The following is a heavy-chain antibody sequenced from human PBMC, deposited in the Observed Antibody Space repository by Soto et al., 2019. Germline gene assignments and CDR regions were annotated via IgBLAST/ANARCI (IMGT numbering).Heavy chain of an antibody. CDR2: INAGNGDT. V-gene: IGHV1-3*01. CDR3: VRDVLTDYSRYDY. Sequence: ASVKVSCKASGYTFTSYAIHWVRQAPGQRLEWMGWINAGNGDTQYSQKFQGRVTITRDTSASTAYMELSSLRSEDTAVYYCVRDVLTDYSRYDYWGQGTLVTVS. D-gene: IGHD3-9*01. CDR1: GYTFTSYA. J-gene: IGHJ4*02.